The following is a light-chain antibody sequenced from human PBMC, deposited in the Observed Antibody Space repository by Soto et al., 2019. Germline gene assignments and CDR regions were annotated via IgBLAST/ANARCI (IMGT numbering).Light chain of an antibody. V-gene: IGLV1-51*02. CDR2: ENS. CDR1: SSNIGNTY. Sequence: QSVLTQPPSVSAAPGQKVTISCSGSSSNIGNTYVSWYQQLPETAPKLLIYENSKRPSGIPDRFSDSKSGTSATLDITGLQTGDEADYYCGTWDSNLNADVFGTGTKLTVL. J-gene: IGLJ1*01. CDR3: GTWDSNLNADV.